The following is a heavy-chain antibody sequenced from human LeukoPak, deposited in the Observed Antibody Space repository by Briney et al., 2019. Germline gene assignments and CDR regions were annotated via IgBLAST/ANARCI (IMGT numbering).Heavy chain of an antibody. CDR3: ARGDFDWLSMQNWFDP. CDR2: ITPNNGVS. Sequence: GASVKVSCKASGYTFTGYYLHWVRQAPGHGLEWMGWITPNNGVSYYAQSFQGRVTMTSATSISTAYVELRSLRSDDTAVYYCARGDFDWLSMQNWFDPWGQGTLVTVSS. D-gene: IGHD3-9*01. V-gene: IGHV1-2*02. J-gene: IGHJ5*02. CDR1: GYTFTGYY.